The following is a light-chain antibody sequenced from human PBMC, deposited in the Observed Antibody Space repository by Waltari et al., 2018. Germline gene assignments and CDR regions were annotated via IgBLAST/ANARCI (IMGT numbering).Light chain of an antibody. CDR2: DVS. V-gene: IGLV2-14*03. CDR3: STYIRSSALEL. Sequence: QQHTQEAPKLMSFDVSIRPSGLSNRFSGSKSGNTGSLTISGLQAEDEADEYCSTYIRSSALELFGGGPTLTVL. J-gene: IGLJ2*01.